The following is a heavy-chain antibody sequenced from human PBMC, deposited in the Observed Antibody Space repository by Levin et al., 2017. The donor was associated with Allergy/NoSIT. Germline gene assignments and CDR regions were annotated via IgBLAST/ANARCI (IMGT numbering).Heavy chain of an antibody. CDR3: ARRDYDTLTGNGLHFDY. V-gene: IGHV4-31*03. CDR2: IYYSGTT. Sequence: PSETLSLTCIVSGASITSGGYYWSWIRQHPGKGLEWIGYIYYSGTTYYNPSLESRLTISVDTSKNQFSLKLSSVTAADTAVYYCARRDYDTLTGNGLHFDYWGQGTLVTVSS. D-gene: IGHD3-9*01. CDR1: GASITSGGYY. J-gene: IGHJ4*02.